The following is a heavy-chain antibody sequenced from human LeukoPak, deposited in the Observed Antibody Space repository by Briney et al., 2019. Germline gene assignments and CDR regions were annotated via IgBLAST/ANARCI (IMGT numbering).Heavy chain of an antibody. Sequence: GASVKVSCKASGYTFTSYGISWVRQAPGQGLEWMGWISAYNGNTNYAQKLQGRVTMTTDTSTSTAYMELRSLRSDDTAVYYCAGLKYSSSTNWFDPWGQGTLVTVSS. CDR2: ISAYNGNT. J-gene: IGHJ5*02. V-gene: IGHV1-18*01. CDR3: AGLKYSSSTNWFDP. D-gene: IGHD6-13*01. CDR1: GYTFTSYG.